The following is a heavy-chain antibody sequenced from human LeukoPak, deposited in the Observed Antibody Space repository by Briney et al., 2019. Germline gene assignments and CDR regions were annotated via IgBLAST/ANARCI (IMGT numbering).Heavy chain of an antibody. CDR1: GFTFSSFW. V-gene: IGHV3-7*01. D-gene: IGHD3-22*01. Sequence: GGSLRLSCTASGFTFSSFWMAWVRQAPGKGLEWVGNIKQDGSIQYYGDSVKGRFTNSRDNAKNSLYLQMNNLRAEDTALYYCATSYDSSGCDWGQGTLVTVSS. CDR2: IKQDGSIQ. CDR3: ATSYDSSGCD. J-gene: IGHJ4*02.